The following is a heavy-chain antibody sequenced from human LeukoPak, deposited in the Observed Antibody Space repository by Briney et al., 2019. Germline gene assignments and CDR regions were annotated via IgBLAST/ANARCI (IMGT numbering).Heavy chain of an antibody. Sequence: GGSLRISCTASGFTFNTYWMTWVRQAPGKGLEWVANVNGDGSEEGYADSVKGRFTISRDNAKNSLYLQMNSLRVDDTAVYYRTRNSGYYRLDYWGQGSLVTVPS. J-gene: IGHJ4*02. CDR1: GFTFNTYW. D-gene: IGHD5-12*01. CDR2: VNGDGSEE. V-gene: IGHV3-7*01. CDR3: TRNSGYYRLDY.